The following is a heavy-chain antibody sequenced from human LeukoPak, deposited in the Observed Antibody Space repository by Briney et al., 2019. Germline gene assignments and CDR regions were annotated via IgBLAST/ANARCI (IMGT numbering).Heavy chain of an antibody. Sequence: GGSLRLSCAASGFTFSSYAMSWVRQAPGKGLEWVSVISGSGDETHYADSVKGRFTISRDNSRDTLYLQMKSLRAEDTAVYHCAKDKTYYDFWSGHDAFDIWGQGTMVTVSS. D-gene: IGHD3-3*01. CDR3: AKDKTYYDFWSGHDAFDI. CDR2: ISGSGDET. J-gene: IGHJ3*02. CDR1: GFTFSSYA. V-gene: IGHV3-23*01.